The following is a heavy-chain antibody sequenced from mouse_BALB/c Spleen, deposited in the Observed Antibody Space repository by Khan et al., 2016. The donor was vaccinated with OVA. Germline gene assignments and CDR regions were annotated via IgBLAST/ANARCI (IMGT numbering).Heavy chain of an antibody. CDR2: INSGSSTI. V-gene: IGHV5-17*02. J-gene: IGHJ2*01. Sequence: EVELVESGGGLVQPGGSRKLSCAASGFTFSRFGMHWVRQAPEKGLEWVAYINSGSSTIYYADTVKGRFTISRDNPKNTLFLQMTSLRFEDTAMYYCERGSNFDYWGQGTTLTVSS. CDR3: ERGSNFDY. CDR1: GFTFSRFG.